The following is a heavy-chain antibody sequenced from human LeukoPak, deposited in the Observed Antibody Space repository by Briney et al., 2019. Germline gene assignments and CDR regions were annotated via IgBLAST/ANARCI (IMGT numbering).Heavy chain of an antibody. CDR3: ASSSGYYYRPPDY. CDR2: ISSSSSYI. J-gene: IGHJ4*02. V-gene: IGHV3-21*01. CDR1: GFTFSSYS. D-gene: IGHD3-22*01. Sequence: GGSLRLSCAASGFTFSSYSMNWVRQAPGKGLEWVSSISSSSSYIYYADSVKGRFTISRDNAKNSLYLQMNSLRAEDTAVYYCASSSGYYYRPPDYWDQGTLVTVSS.